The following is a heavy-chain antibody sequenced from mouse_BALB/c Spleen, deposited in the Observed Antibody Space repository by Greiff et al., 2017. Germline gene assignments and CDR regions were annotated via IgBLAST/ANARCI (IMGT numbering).Heavy chain of an antibody. D-gene: IGHD1-1*01. CDR2: IRNKANGYTT. Sequence: EVMLVESGGGLVQPGGSLRLSCATSGFTFTDYYMSWVRQPPGKALEWLGFIRNKANGYTTEYSASVKGRFTISRDNSQSILYLQMNTLRAEDSATYYCARDMGTVVPAYWGQGTLVTVSA. CDR1: GFTFTDYY. CDR3: ARDMGTVVPAY. V-gene: IGHV7-3*02. J-gene: IGHJ3*01.